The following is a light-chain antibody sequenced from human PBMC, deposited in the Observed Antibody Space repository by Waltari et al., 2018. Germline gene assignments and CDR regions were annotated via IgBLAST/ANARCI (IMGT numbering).Light chain of an antibody. CDR2: GSS. CDR3: QSYDTSLSVV. CDR1: GSHIRASYD. V-gene: IGLV1-40*01. Sequence: QSVLTQPPSVSGAPGQRVTISCPGSGSHIRASYDVPWYQQLPRAAPKLLIYGSSTRPLGVPDRFFGSTSGTSASLAITGLQAEDEADYYCQSYDTSLSVVFGGGTKLTVL. J-gene: IGLJ3*02.